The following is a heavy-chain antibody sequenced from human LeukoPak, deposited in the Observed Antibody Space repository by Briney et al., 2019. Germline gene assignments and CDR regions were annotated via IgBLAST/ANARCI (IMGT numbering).Heavy chain of an antibody. D-gene: IGHD1-1*01. CDR3: ANHNPSQSLFDP. J-gene: IGHJ5*02. Sequence: GASVKVSCKASGYAFTSCGISWVRQAPGQGLEWMGGIIPIFGTANYAQKFQGRVTITADKSTSTAYMELSSLRSEDTAVYYCANHNPSQSLFDPWGQGTLVTVSS. V-gene: IGHV1-69*06. CDR1: GYAFTSCG. CDR2: IIPIFGTA.